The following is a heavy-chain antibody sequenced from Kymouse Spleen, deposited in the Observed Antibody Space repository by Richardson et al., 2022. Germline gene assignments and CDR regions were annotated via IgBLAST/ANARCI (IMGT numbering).Heavy chain of an antibody. CDR2: IWYDGSNK. CDR1: GFTFSSYG. V-gene: IGHV3-33*01. CDR3: ARDGPASYDFWSGNYYYYGMDV. D-gene: IGHD3-3*01. J-gene: IGHJ6*02. Sequence: QVQLVESGGGVVQPGRSLRLSCAASGFTFSSYGMHWVRQAPGKGLEWVAVIWYDGSNKYYADSVKGRFTISRDNSKNTLYLQMNSLRAEDTAVYYCARDGPASYDFWSGNYYYYGMDVWGQGTTVTVSS.